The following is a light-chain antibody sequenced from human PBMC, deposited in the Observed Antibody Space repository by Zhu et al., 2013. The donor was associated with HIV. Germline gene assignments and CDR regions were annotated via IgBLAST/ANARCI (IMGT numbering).Light chain of an antibody. CDR2: QHT. V-gene: IGLV3-1*01. CDR1: KLGQKY. CDR3: QAWDSNIVV. J-gene: IGLJ2*01. Sequence: SYELTQPPSASVSPGQTASITCSGDKLGQKYTSWYQQKPGQSPVMVIYQHTRRPSGIPERFSGSNSGDTATLTISGTQAVDEADYYCQAWDSNIVVFGGGTKLTVL.